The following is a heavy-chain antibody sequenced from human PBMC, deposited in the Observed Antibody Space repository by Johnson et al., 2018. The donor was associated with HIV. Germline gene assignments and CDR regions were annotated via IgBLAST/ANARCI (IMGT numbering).Heavy chain of an antibody. D-gene: IGHD6-13*01. CDR2: INRDGSEK. V-gene: IGHV3-7*01. CDR1: GFTFRSYW. Sequence: VESGGGLVQRGGSLRLSCAASGFTFRSYWMSWVRQAPGKGLEWVANINRDGSEKYYVDSVKGRFTISRDNAEKSLYLQMNSLRAEDTAMYYCARDGESQQLPLGDAFDVWGQGTMVTVSS. J-gene: IGHJ3*01. CDR3: ARDGESQQLPLGDAFDV.